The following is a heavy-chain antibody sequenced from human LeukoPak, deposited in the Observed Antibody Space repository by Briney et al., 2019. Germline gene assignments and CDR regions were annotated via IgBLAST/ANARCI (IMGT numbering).Heavy chain of an antibody. CDR3: ARVALELTPYDAFDI. CDR1: GGTFSSYA. CDR2: IIPIFGTV. V-gene: IGHV1-69*13. D-gene: IGHD1-7*01. Sequence: EASVKVSCKASGGTFSSYAISWVRQAPGQGLEWMGGIIPIFGTVNYAQKFQGRVTITADESTSTAYMELSSLRSEDTAVYYCARVALELTPYDAFDIWGQGTMVTVSS. J-gene: IGHJ3*02.